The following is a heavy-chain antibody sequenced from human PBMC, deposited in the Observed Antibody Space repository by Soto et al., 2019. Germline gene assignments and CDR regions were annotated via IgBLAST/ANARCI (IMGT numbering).Heavy chain of an antibody. Sequence: PSETLFLTCTVSDGSISTYYWSWIRQPAGKELEWIGHVFTSGTTNYTPSLKSRVSMSLDTAKNQFSLKLRSVTAADTAVYYCAKDRQYPRDYFHYWGQGTLVTVSS. J-gene: IGHJ4*02. CDR3: AKDRQYPRDYFHY. CDR2: VFTSGTT. V-gene: IGHV4-4*07. CDR1: DGSISTYY. D-gene: IGHD4-4*01.